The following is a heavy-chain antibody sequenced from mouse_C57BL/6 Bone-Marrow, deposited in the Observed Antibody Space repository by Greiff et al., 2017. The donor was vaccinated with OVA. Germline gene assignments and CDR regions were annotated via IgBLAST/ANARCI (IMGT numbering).Heavy chain of an antibody. J-gene: IGHJ2*01. Sequence: QVQLQQSGAELARPGASVKLSCKASGYTFTSYGISWVKQSTGQGLEWIGEIYPRSGNTYYNEKFKGKATLTADKSSSTAYMELRSLTSEDSAVYFCARRYGSSPLDYWGQGTTLTVSS. CDR3: ARRYGSSPLDY. V-gene: IGHV1-81*01. CDR1: GYTFTSYG. CDR2: IYPRSGNT. D-gene: IGHD1-1*01.